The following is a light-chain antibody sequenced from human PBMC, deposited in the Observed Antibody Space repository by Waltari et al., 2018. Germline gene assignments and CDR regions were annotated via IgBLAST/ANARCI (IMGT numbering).Light chain of an antibody. Sequence: EIVMTQSPANVSVPPGEAITLPCTASENVGTDVAWYRHKPGQPPRLLIYFANSRATGVPARISGSGSGTDFTFCISSLESEDFAFYYCQQSRRWPQRTFGQGTKLEI. J-gene: IGKJ2*01. V-gene: IGKV3D-15*01. CDR1: ENVGTD. CDR3: QQSRRWPQRT. CDR2: FAN.